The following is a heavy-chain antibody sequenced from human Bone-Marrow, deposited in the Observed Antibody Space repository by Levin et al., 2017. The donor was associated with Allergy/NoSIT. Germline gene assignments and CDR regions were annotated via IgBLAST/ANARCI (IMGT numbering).Heavy chain of an antibody. J-gene: IGHJ4*02. CDR1: GLSFSSYW. D-gene: IGHD2-21*02. CDR2: IKSDGTIT. Sequence: GGSLRLSCVMSGLSFSSYWIHWVRQGPGKGLEWVSRIKSDGTITNYADSVKGRFTISRDNGENTVYLEMDSLRPEDTAVYYCARGGIGTGKGDLGAVDWGQGTPVTVSS. CDR3: ARGGIGTGKGDLGAVD. V-gene: IGHV3-74*01.